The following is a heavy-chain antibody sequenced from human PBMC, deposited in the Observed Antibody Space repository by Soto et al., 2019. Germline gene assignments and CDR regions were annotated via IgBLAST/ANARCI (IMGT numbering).Heavy chain of an antibody. CDR2: INAGNGNT. Sequence: ASVKVSCKASGYTFTSYAMHWVRQAPGQRLEWMGWINAGNGNTKYSQKFQGRVTITRDTSASTAYMELSSLRSEDTAMYYCARDWVGVALGYAFDIWGQGTMVTVSS. CDR1: GYTFTSYA. V-gene: IGHV1-3*01. J-gene: IGHJ3*02. CDR3: ARDWVGVALGYAFDI. D-gene: IGHD2-15*01.